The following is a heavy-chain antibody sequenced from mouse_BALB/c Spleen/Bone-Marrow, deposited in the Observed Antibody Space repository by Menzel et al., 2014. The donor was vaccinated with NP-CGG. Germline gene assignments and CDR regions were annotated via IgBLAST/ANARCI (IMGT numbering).Heavy chain of an antibody. Sequence: DVKLVESGGGLVQPKGSLKLSCAASGFTFNIYAMNWVRQAPGKGLEWVARIRSKSKNYETYYADSVKDRFIISRDDSQTMFYLQMNNLKTEDTAIYYCVRGDYRYLYFDYWGQGTTLTVSS. V-gene: IGHV10-1*02. D-gene: IGHD2-14*01. J-gene: IGHJ2*01. CDR1: GFTFNIYA. CDR3: VRGDYRYLYFDY. CDR2: IRSKSKNYET.